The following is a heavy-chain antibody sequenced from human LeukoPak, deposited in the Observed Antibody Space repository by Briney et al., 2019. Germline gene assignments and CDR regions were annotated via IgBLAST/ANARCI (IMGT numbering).Heavy chain of an antibody. CDR3: AKDWLGSRWYHFDY. Sequence: GGSLRLSCAASGFAFSSYAMSWVRQTPGKGLEWVSAISGSGGSTYYADSVKGRFTISRDNSKNTLYLQMNSLRAEDTAVYYCAKDWLGSRWYHFDYWGQGTLVTVSS. CDR2: ISGSGGST. J-gene: IGHJ4*02. D-gene: IGHD6-19*01. CDR1: GFAFSSYA. V-gene: IGHV3-23*01.